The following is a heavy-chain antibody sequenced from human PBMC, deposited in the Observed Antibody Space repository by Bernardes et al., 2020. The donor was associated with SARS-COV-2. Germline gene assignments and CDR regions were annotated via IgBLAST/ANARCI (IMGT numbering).Heavy chain of an antibody. Sequence: GGSLRLSRTASGFIFDDYYMTWVRQAPGKGLEWVAYISSRGLIIQYADSVKGRFTISRDNAKNTLYLEMNSLRAADSAVYYCARGPQNDVVPALFFWGQGTLVTVPS. CDR3: ARGPQNDVVPALFF. CDR2: ISSRGLII. J-gene: IGHJ4*02. D-gene: IGHD2-15*01. V-gene: IGHV3-11*01. CDR1: GFIFDDYY.